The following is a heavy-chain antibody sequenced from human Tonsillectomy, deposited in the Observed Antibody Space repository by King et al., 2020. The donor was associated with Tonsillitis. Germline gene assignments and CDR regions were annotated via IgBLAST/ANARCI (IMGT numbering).Heavy chain of an antibody. CDR2: INWNSGSI. D-gene: IGHD3-10*01. CDR1: GFTFDDYA. CDR3: AKVSVRGSYNCDY. J-gene: IGHJ4*02. Sequence: EVQLVESGGGLVQPGRSLRLSCAASGFTFDDYAMHWVRQAPGKGLEWVSGINWNSGSIGYADSVRGRFTISRDNAKNSLCLQMNSLRPEDTALYYCAKVSVRGSYNCDYWGQGALVTVSS. V-gene: IGHV3-9*01.